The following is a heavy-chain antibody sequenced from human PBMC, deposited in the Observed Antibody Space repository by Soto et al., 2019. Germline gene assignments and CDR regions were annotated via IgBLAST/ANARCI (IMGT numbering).Heavy chain of an antibody. D-gene: IGHD2-8*01. CDR2: ISYDGSNK. CDR1: GFTFSSYG. Sequence: PGGSLRLSCAASGFTFSSYGMHWVRQAPGKGLEWVAVISYDGSNKYYADSVKGRFTIPRDNSKNTLYLQMNSLRAEDTAVYYCAKDQGAYCTNGVCYESGFDYWGQGTLVTVSS. V-gene: IGHV3-30*18. J-gene: IGHJ4*02. CDR3: AKDQGAYCTNGVCYESGFDY.